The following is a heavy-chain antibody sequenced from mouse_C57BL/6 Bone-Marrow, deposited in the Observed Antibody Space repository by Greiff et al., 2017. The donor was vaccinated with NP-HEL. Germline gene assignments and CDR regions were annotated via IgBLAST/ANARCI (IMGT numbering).Heavy chain of an antibody. J-gene: IGHJ3*01. D-gene: IGHD1-1*01. CDR2: IYPGSGST. CDR3: ARAVGSSYPPWFAY. CDR1: GYTFTSYW. Sequence: QVQLQQPGAELVKPGASVKMSCKASGYTFTSYWITWVKQRPGQGLEWIGDIYPGSGSTNYNEKFKSKATLTVDTSSSTAYMQLSRLTSEDSAVYYGARAVGSSYPPWFAYGGQGTLVTVSA. V-gene: IGHV1-55*01.